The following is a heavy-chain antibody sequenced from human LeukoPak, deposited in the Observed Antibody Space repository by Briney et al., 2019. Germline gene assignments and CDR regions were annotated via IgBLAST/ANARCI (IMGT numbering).Heavy chain of an antibody. CDR2: ISSSSSYT. Sequence: KPGGSLRLSCAASGFTFSDYYMSWIRQAPGKALEWVSYISSSSSYTNYADSVKGRFTIPRDNAKNSLYLQMNSLRAEDTAVYYCARARLDSLEPPENIRPPLDYWGQGTLVTVSS. J-gene: IGHJ4*02. CDR3: ARARLDSLEPPENIRPPLDY. D-gene: IGHD2/OR15-2a*01. CDR1: GFTFSDYY. V-gene: IGHV3-11*05.